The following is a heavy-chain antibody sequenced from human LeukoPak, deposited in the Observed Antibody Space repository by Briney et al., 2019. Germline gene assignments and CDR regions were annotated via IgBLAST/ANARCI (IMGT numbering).Heavy chain of an antibody. CDR1: GGSFSGYY. D-gene: IGHD5-12*01. J-gene: IGHJ4*02. CDR3: ARYFDYRGYFDC. V-gene: IGHV4-34*01. Sequence: SETLSLTCAIYGGSFSGYYWNWIRQPPGKGLEWIGEINHSGSTNYNPSLKSRVTISVDTSKNRFSLKLSTVTAADLAVYYCARYFDYRGYFDCWGQETLVTVSS. CDR2: INHSGST.